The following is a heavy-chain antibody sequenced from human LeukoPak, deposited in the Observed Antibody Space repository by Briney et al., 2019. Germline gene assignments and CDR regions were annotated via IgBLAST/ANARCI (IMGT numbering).Heavy chain of an antibody. CDR2: VSYSGST. Sequence: SETLSLTCTVFGDSISNNIYYWGWIRQPPGKGLEWIGYVSYSGSTDYNPSLKSRLTISIDTSETQFSLKLTSVTAADTAIYYCASQGSDSGWFYFWGQGTLVTVSS. J-gene: IGHJ4*02. CDR1: GDSISNNIYY. V-gene: IGHV4-61*05. D-gene: IGHD6-19*01. CDR3: ASQGSDSGWFYF.